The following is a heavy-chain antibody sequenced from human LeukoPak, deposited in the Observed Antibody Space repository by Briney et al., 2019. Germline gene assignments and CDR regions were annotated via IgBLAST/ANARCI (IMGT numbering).Heavy chain of an antibody. D-gene: IGHD3-9*01. J-gene: IGHJ4*02. CDR3: ARDSSAGYRGFYFDY. V-gene: IGHV3-33*01. CDR1: GFTFSSYG. CDR2: IWYDGSNK. Sequence: PGGSLRLSCAASGFTFSSYGMHWVRQAPGKGLEWVAVIWYDGSNKYYADSVKGRFTISRDNSKNTLYLQMNSLRAEDTAVHYCARDSSAGYRGFYFDYWGQGTLVTVSS.